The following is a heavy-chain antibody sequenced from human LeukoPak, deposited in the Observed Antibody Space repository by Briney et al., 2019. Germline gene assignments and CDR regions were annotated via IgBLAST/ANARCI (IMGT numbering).Heavy chain of an antibody. V-gene: IGHV3-48*01. J-gene: IGHJ4*02. Sequence: GGSLRLSCAASGFTLRNYWMNWVRQAPGKGLEWVSYITSTSGTIYYTDSVKGRFTISRDNAKNSLYLQMNSLRAEDTAVYYCARVAPGHDIGRGYFDYWGQGTLVTISS. D-gene: IGHD2-21*01. CDR2: ITSTSGTI. CDR1: GFTLRNYW. CDR3: ARVAPGHDIGRGYFDY.